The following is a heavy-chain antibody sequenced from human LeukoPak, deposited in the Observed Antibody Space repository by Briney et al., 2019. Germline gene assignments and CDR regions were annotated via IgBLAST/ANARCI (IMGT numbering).Heavy chain of an antibody. CDR1: GGTFSSYA. V-gene: IGHV1-69*13. CDR2: IIPIFGSI. D-gene: IGHD3-10*01. J-gene: IGHJ4*02. Sequence: GASVKVSCKAFGGTFSSYAISWVRQAPGQGLEWMGGIIPIFGSISYAQTFQGRVTITADESTSTAYMQLSSLRSDDTAVYYCARVSTTTVGGLILTSYFDYWGPGTLVTVSS. CDR3: ARVSTTTVGGLILTSYFDY.